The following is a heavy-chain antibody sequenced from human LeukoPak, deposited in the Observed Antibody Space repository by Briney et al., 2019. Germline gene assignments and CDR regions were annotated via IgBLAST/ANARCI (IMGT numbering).Heavy chain of an antibody. CDR2: IIPILGIA. J-gene: IGHJ4*02. CDR3: ARDALYGHYYDSSGYID. D-gene: IGHD3-22*01. V-gene: IGHV1-69*04. Sequence: SVKVSCKASGGTFSSYAISWARQAPGQGLEWMGRIIPILGIANYAQKFQGRVTITADKSTSTAYMELSSLRSEDTAVYYCARDALYGHYYDSSGYIDWGQGTLVTVSS. CDR1: GGTFSSYA.